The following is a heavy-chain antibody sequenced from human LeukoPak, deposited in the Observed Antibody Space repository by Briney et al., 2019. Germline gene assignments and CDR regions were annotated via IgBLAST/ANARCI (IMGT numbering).Heavy chain of an antibody. Sequence: GESLKISCKGSGYSFTSYWIGWVRQMPGKGLEWMGIIYPGDSDTRYSPSFQGQVTISADKSISTAYLQWSSLKASDTAMYYYARQAGTTGNYYYYYGMDVWGQGTTVTVSS. V-gene: IGHV5-51*01. D-gene: IGHD1-7*01. CDR3: ARQAGTTGNYYYYYGMDV. CDR1: GYSFTSYW. CDR2: IYPGDSDT. J-gene: IGHJ6*02.